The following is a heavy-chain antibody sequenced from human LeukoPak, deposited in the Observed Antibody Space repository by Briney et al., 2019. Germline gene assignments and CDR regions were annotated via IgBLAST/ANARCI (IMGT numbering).Heavy chain of an antibody. Sequence: GGSLRLTCAASGFTFNNYGMHWVRQAPGKGLEWVAVISYDGSVKYYADSVKGRFTISRDNSKNTVYLQMNSLGADDTAVYYCAKGSYSYGSGSYAHFDYWGQGTLVTVSS. CDR3: AKGSYSYGSGSYAHFDY. J-gene: IGHJ4*02. V-gene: IGHV3-30*18. D-gene: IGHD3-10*01. CDR2: ISYDGSVK. CDR1: GFTFNNYG.